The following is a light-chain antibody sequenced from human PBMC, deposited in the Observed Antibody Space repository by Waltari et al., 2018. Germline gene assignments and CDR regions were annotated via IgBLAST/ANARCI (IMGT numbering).Light chain of an antibody. CDR3: QQYGSSSIT. CDR1: QSISSSY. Sequence: DIVLTQSPGTLSLSPGESVTLSCRASQSISSSYVPWYQQKSGQAPRLIMYHASTRAPGIPDRFSGRGSVRDFTLTISGLEPEDCAVYYCQQYGSSSITFGQGTRLDIK. J-gene: IGKJ5*01. V-gene: IGKV3-20*01. CDR2: HAS.